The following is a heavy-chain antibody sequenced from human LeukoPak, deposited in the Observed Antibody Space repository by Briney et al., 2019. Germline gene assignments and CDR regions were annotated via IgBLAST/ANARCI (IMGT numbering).Heavy chain of an antibody. J-gene: IGHJ4*02. Sequence: SETLSLTCTVSGGSISSSSYYWGWIRQPPGKGLEWIGSIYYSGSTYYNPSLKSRVTISVDTSKNQLSLKLSSVTAADTAVYYCARGMVLAVAGIFDWGQGTLVTVSS. V-gene: IGHV4-39*01. CDR3: ARGMVLAVAGIFD. D-gene: IGHD6-19*01. CDR1: GGSISSSSYY. CDR2: IYYSGST.